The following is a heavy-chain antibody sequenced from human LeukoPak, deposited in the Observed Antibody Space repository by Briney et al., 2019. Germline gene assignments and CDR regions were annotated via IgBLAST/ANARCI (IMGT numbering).Heavy chain of an antibody. D-gene: IGHD6-19*01. CDR1: GGSVSSGTYY. V-gene: IGHV4-61*01. Sequence: SETLSLTCTVSGGSVSSGTYYWSWIRQPPGKGLEWIGYIYYSGSTNYNPSLKSRVTVSVDTSKNQCSLKLSSVTAADTAVYYCARVGSGWFRFDYWGQGTLVTVSS. J-gene: IGHJ4*02. CDR2: IYYSGST. CDR3: ARVGSGWFRFDY.